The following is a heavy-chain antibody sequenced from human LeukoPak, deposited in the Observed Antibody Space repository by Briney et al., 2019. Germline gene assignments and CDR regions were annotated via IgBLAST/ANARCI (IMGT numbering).Heavy chain of an antibody. CDR2: IGYTGDST. Sequence: GGSLRLSCAASEFIFSNYAMSWVRQAPGKGLEWVSGIGYTGDSTFYADSVKGRFTVSRDSSKNTLFLHMNSLRAEDTALYYCAKSPTVDAAFDIWGQGTMVTVSS. J-gene: IGHJ3*02. D-gene: IGHD4-23*01. CDR3: AKSPTVDAAFDI. CDR1: EFIFSNYA. V-gene: IGHV3-23*01.